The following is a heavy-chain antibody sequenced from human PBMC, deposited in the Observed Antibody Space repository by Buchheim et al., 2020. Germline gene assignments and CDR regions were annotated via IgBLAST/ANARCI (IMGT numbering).Heavy chain of an antibody. D-gene: IGHD3-3*01. CDR2: IWNDGSKK. CDR3: ARVGGGIRVVMSRYGMDV. J-gene: IGHJ6*02. CDR1: GFTFSTYG. Sequence: QVHLVESGGGVVQPGRSLRLSCEASGFTFSTYGLHWVRQAPGKALEWVGVIWNDGSKKYYADSVKGRFTISRDNAKNTLYLEMNSLRVEDTAVYYCARVGGGIRVVMSRYGMDVWGPGTT. V-gene: IGHV3-33*01.